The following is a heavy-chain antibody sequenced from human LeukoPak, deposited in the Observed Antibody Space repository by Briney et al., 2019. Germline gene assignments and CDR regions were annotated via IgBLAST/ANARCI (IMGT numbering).Heavy chain of an antibody. Sequence: SETLSLTCTVSGGSISSRSYYWGWIRQPPGKELEWIGSIYYGGSTYYNPSLKSRVTISVDTSKNQLSLKLSSVTAADTAVYYCARQVAAATLYYFDYWGQGTLVTVSS. J-gene: IGHJ4*02. CDR3: ARQVAAATLYYFDY. CDR2: IYYGGST. D-gene: IGHD6-13*01. CDR1: GGSISSRSYY. V-gene: IGHV4-39*01.